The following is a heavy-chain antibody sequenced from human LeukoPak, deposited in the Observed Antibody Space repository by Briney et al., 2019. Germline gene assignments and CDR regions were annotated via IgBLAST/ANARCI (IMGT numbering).Heavy chain of an antibody. CDR1: GFTFSSYG. CDR3: ARTDYDYVWGSYRLPDY. D-gene: IGHD3-16*02. Sequence: GGSLRLSCAASGFTFSSYGMHWVRQAPGKGLEWVAVIWYDGSNKYYADSVKGRFTISRDNSKNTLYLQVNSLRAEDTAVYYCARTDYDYVWGSYRLPDYWGQGTLVTVSS. V-gene: IGHV3-33*01. CDR2: IWYDGSNK. J-gene: IGHJ4*02.